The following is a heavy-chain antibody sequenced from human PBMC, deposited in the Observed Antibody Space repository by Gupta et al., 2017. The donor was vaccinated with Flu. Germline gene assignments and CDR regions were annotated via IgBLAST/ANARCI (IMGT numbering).Heavy chain of an antibody. CDR1: FTFSKAT. Sequence: FTFSKATMTWVRRTPGAGPEWVGRLRTKAGGETADYAGPVQGRFIISRDDAGNTLYLQMHSLKTEDTGQYFCMTDSLVPGRWGRGTLVTVSS. CDR2: LRTKAGGETA. J-gene: IGHJ4*02. D-gene: IGHD3-16*02. CDR3: MTDSLVPGR. V-gene: IGHV3-15*05.